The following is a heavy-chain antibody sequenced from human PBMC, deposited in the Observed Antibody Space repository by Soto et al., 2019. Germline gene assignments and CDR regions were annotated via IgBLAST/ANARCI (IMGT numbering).Heavy chain of an antibody. CDR1: GYTFTSYY. CDR2: INPSGGST. Sequence: ASVKVSCKASGYTFTSYYMHWVRQAPGQGLEWMGIINPSGGSTSYAQKFQGRVTITRDTSASTAYMELSSLRSEDTAVYYCARDWRNDYQFDYWGQGTLVTVSS. D-gene: IGHD4-17*01. CDR3: ARDWRNDYQFDY. V-gene: IGHV1-46*01. J-gene: IGHJ4*02.